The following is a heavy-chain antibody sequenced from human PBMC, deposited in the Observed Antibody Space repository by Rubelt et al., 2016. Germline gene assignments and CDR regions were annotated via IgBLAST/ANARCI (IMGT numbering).Heavy chain of an antibody. CDR2: IDWDDDK. J-gene: IGHJ6*02. V-gene: IGHV2-70*15. CDR3: ARILLPDYYDSSGGMDV. Sequence: QVTLRESGPALVKPTQTLTLTCTFSGFSLSTSGMCVSWIRQPPGKALEWLARIDWDDDKYYSTSLKTRLTISKDTSQNQVVLTMTNMDPVDTATYYCARILLPDYYDSSGGMDVWGQGTTVTVSS. CDR1: GFSLSTSGMC. D-gene: IGHD3-22*01.